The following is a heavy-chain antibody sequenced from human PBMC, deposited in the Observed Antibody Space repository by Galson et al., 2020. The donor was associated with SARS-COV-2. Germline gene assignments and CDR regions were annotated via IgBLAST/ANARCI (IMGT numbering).Heavy chain of an antibody. D-gene: IGHD3-10*01. CDR2: ISYDGSNE. Sequence: GGSLRLSCAASGFTFSRYAMHWVRQAPGKGLEWVAVISYDGSNEYYADSVKGRFTISRDNSKNTLYLQMNSLRAEDTAVYYCARAFGGGYYYGMDVWGQGTTVTVSS. CDR1: GFTFSRYA. CDR3: ARAFGGGYYYGMDV. J-gene: IGHJ6*02. V-gene: IGHV3-30*04.